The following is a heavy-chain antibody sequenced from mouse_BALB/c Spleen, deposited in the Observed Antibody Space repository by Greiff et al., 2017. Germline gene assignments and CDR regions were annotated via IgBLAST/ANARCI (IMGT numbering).Heavy chain of an antibody. CDR1: GYTFTSYY. CDR2: IYPGDGST. J-gene: IGHJ4*01. CDR3: ARRGPTGAMDY. Sequence: QVQLKQSGPELVKPGASVKMSRKASGYTFTSYYIHWVKQRPGQGLEWIGWIYPGDGSTKYNEKFKGKTTLTADKSSSTAYMLLSSLTSEDSAIYFCARRGPTGAMDYWGQGTSVTVSS. V-gene: IGHV1S56*01.